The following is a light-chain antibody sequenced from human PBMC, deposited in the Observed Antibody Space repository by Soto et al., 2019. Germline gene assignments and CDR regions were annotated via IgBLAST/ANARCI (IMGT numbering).Light chain of an antibody. CDR1: SSDVGAYNY. J-gene: IGLJ2*01. CDR2: DVS. V-gene: IGLV2-14*01. CDR3: SSYTSSSTVV. Sequence: QSVLTQPASVSGSPGQLITISCTGTSSDVGAYNYVSWYQQHPGKAPKLMIYDVSNRPSGVSNRFSGSKSGNTASLTISELQAEDEADYYCSSYTSSSTVVFGGGTKLTVL.